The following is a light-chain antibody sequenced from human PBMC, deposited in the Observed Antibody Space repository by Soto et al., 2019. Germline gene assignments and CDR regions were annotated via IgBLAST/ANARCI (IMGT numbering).Light chain of an antibody. J-gene: IGKJ5*01. CDR3: QQYSGSPIT. Sequence: EIVLTQSPGTLSLSPGERATISCRASQSVGNSLDWYQQKPGMAPTLLISAAFIRASGVPDRFTGGGSGTDFPLIISRLEPEDFALYYCQQYSGSPITFGQGTRLEIK. CDR2: AAF. CDR1: QSVGNS. V-gene: IGKV3-20*01.